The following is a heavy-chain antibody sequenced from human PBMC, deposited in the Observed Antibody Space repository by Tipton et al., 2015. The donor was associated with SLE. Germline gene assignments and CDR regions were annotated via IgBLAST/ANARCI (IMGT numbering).Heavy chain of an antibody. CDR3: ARCTIFGVVRGSFDS. Sequence: LRLSCAVYGGSFSDYFWTWIRQSPGKGLEWIGDVNHSGSTDYHPSLKSRVTMSVDTSKNQFSLKLASVTAADTALYYCARCTIFGVVRGSFDSWGQGTLVTVS. V-gene: IGHV4-34*01. J-gene: IGHJ4*02. CDR1: GGSFSDYF. D-gene: IGHD3-3*01. CDR2: VNHSGST.